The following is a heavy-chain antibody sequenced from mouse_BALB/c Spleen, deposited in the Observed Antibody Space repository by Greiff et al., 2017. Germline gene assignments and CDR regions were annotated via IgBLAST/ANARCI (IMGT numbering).Heavy chain of an antibody. CDR3: AREAYYGTYWYFDV. J-gene: IGHJ1*01. V-gene: IGHV2-9*02. Sequence: QVQLKESGPGLVAPSQSLSITCTVSGFSLTSYGVHWVRQPPGKGLEWLGVIWAGGSTNYNSALMSRLSISKDNSKSQVFLKMNSLQTDDTAMYYCAREAYYGTYWYFDVWGAGTTVTVSS. CDR1: GFSLTSYG. CDR2: IWAGGST. D-gene: IGHD2-10*01.